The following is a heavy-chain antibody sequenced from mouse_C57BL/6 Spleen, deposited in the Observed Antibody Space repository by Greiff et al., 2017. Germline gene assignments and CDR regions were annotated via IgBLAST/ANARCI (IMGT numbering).Heavy chain of an antibody. V-gene: IGHV1-82*01. CDR2: IYPGDGDT. CDR3: ARSQLSPLAY. D-gene: IGHD3-2*02. J-gene: IGHJ3*01. CDR1: GYAFSSSW. Sequence: VQLKQSGPELVKPGASVKFSCKASGYAFSSSWMNWVKQRPGKGLEWIGRIYPGDGDTNYNGKFKGKATLTADTSSSTAYMQLSSLTSEDSAVYLCARSQLSPLAYWGKGALVTV.